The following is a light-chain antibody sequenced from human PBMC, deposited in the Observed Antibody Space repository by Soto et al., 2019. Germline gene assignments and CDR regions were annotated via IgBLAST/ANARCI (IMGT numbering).Light chain of an antibody. CDR2: DAS. J-gene: IGKJ3*01. CDR3: QQYNNWPL. Sequence: EIVMTQSPATLSVSPGGRATLSCRAGQTISGNLAWYQQKPGQAPRLLIYDASTRATGIPARFSGSGSGTEFTLTISSLQSEDFAVYYCQQYNNWPLFGPGTKVDIK. V-gene: IGKV3-15*01. CDR1: QTISGN.